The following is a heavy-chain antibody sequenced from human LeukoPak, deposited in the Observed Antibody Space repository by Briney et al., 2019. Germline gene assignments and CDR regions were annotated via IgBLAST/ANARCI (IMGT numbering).Heavy chain of an antibody. CDR1: GFTFSSYS. CDR3: AKATRYFFDF. V-gene: IGHV3-23*01. Sequence: GGSLRLSCAASGFTFSSYSVRWVRQAPGKGPEWVSGISNTGDTTSYADSVKGRFTISRDNSKNTLYLQMNSLRGDDTAVYYCAKATRYFFDFWGQGTPVTVSS. CDR2: ISNTGDTT. J-gene: IGHJ4*02.